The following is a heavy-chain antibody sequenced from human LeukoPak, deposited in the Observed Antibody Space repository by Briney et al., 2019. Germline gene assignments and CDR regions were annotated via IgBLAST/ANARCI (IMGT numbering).Heavy chain of an antibody. J-gene: IGHJ4*02. CDR2: IKEDGSEA. CDR3: ARDYTGGWNDY. D-gene: IGHD7-27*01. V-gene: IGHV3-7*01. Sequence: GGSLRLSCAAAGFTFSRYWMSWVRQATGRGLECVAKIKEDGSEAHYVDSVKGRFTISRDNAKESLYLQMNSLRAEDTAVYYCARDYTGGWNDYWGQGIRVTVSS. CDR1: GFTFSRYW.